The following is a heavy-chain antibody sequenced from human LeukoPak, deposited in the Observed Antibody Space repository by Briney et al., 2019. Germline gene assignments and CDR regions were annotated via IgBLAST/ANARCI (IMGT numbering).Heavy chain of an antibody. CDR1: GFTFNSYA. CDR2: ISGSGGST. Sequence: GGSLRLSCAASGFTFNSYAMSWVRQAPGKGLEWVSAISGSGGSTYYADSVKGRFTISRDNSKNTLYLQMNSLRAEDTAVYYCAKNPNDYSRVGYFDYWGQGTLVTVSS. D-gene: IGHD4-11*01. J-gene: IGHJ4*02. CDR3: AKNPNDYSRVGYFDY. V-gene: IGHV3-23*01.